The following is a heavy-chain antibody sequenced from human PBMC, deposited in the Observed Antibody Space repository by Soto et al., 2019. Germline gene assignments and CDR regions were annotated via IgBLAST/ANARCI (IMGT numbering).Heavy chain of an antibody. CDR3: ARMYGSGSYWGIDY. J-gene: IGHJ4*02. D-gene: IGHD3-10*01. V-gene: IGHV4-61*01. Sequence: SETLSLTCTVSGGSVSSGSYYWSWIRQPPGKGLEWIGYIYYSGSTNYNPSLKSRVTISVDTSKNQFSLKLSSVTAADTAVYYCARMYGSGSYWGIDYWGQGTLVTVSS. CDR1: GGSVSSGSYY. CDR2: IYYSGST.